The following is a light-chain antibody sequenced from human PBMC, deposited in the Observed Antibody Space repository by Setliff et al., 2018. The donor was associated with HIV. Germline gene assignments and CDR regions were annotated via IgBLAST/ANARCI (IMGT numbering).Light chain of an antibody. CDR2: STK. J-gene: IGLJ1*01. CDR3: MLYMGSGIYV. V-gene: IGLV8-61*01. CDR1: SGSVSTNYY. Sequence: VTQEPSFSVSPGGTVTLTCGLSSGSVSTNYYPIWYQQTPGQAPRTLIYSTKTRYSGVPDRFSGSILGNKAALTITGAQADDESYYYCMLYMGSGIYVFGTGTKVTVL.